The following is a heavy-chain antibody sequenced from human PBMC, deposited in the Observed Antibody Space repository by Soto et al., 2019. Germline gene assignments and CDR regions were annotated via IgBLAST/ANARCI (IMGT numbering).Heavy chain of an antibody. CDR3: AKDMALLGDGSYPIDY. J-gene: IGHJ4*02. V-gene: IGHV3-9*01. Sequence: EVQLVESGGGLVQPGRSLRLSCAASGFTFDDYAMHWVRQAPGKGLEWVSGISWNSGKIVDADSVKGRFTISRDNAKNSLYLQMNSLRDEDTALYFCAKDMALLGDGSYPIDYWGQGTLVTVSS. CDR1: GFTFDDYA. D-gene: IGHD1-26*01. CDR2: ISWNSGKI.